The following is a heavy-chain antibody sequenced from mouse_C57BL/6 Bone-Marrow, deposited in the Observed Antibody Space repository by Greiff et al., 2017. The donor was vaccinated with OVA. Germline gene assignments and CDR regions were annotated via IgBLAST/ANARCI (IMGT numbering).Heavy chain of an antibody. J-gene: IGHJ2*01. CDR2: IWSGGST. D-gene: IGHD1-1*01. V-gene: IGHV2-2*01. CDR1: GFSLTTYG. Sequence: VQVVESGPGLVQPSQSLSITCTVSGFSLTTYGVHWVRQSPGKGLEWLGVIWSGGSTDYNAAFISRLSISKDNSKSQVFFKMNSLQADDTAIYYCARNSDYYGSSYDYWGQGTTLTVSS. CDR3: ARNSDYYGSSYDY.